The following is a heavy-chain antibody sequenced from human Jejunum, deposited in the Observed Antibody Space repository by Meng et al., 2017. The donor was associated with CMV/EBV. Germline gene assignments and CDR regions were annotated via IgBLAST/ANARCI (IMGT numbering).Heavy chain of an antibody. V-gene: IGHV3-21*01. CDR2: ISSSSRYI. Sequence: EVQLVDSGGGLVKPGGSLRLSCIGSGFTFSSYNMNWVRQAPGKGLEWVPSISSSSRYINYADSVKGRFTISRDNAKNSLYLQMNSLRVEDTAIYYCARDIDHWGQGTLVTVSS. CDR1: GFTFSSYN. J-gene: IGHJ5*02. CDR3: ARDIDH.